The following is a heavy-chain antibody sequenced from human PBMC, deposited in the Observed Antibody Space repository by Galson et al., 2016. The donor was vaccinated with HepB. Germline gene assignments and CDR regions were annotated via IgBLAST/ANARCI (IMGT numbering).Heavy chain of an antibody. CDR3: ARGGWYGEEVDFDS. Sequence: LRLSCAASRFTFSTYAMTWIRQPPGKGLEWIGEINHSGSTNYNPSLKSRVTMSVDTSKNQFSLKLRSVTAADTAVYYCARGGWYGEEVDFDSWGQGTLVTVSS. CDR1: RFTFSTYA. CDR2: INHSGST. V-gene: IGHV4-34*01. D-gene: IGHD6-19*01. J-gene: IGHJ4*02.